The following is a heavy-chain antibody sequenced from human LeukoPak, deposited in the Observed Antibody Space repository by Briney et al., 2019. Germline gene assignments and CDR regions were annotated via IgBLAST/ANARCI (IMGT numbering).Heavy chain of an antibody. J-gene: IGHJ4*02. CDR2: IDIA. Sequence: SVKVSCTASGGTFTTYTISWVRQAPGQGLEWMGRIDIANYAQKFQDRVTITADKSTTTAYMELSSLRSEDTAIYYCASAPQHSCGVDCYSDYFDYWGQGTLVTVSS. D-gene: IGHD2-21*02. CDR3: ASAPQHSCGVDCYSDYFDY. CDR1: GGTFTTYT. V-gene: IGHV1-69*02.